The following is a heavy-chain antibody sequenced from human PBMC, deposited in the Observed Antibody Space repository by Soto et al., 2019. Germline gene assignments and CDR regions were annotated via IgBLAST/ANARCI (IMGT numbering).Heavy chain of an antibody. V-gene: IGHV3-30*18. CDR1: GFTFISYG. CDR3: AKAQGYDFWSGYIY. D-gene: IGHD3-3*01. Sequence: WGSLSLSCAASGFTFISYGMHWVRQAPGKGLEWVAVISYDGSNKYYADSVKGRFTISRDNSKNTLYLQMNSLRDEDTAVYYCAKAQGYDFWSGYIYWGQGTLVTVSS. CDR2: ISYDGSNK. J-gene: IGHJ4*02.